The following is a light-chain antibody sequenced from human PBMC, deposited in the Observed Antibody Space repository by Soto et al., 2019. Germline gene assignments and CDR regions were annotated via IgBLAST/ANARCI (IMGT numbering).Light chain of an antibody. CDR1: SSDVGSYKL. CDR2: EGS. CDR3: CSYAGTSTYV. V-gene: IGLV2-23*01. J-gene: IGLJ1*01. Sequence: QSALTLPASVSGSPGQSITISCTGTSSDVGSYKLVSWYQQHPGKAPKFMIYEGSKRPSGVSNRFSGSKSGNTASLTISGVQAEDVAYYYSCSYAGTSTYVFGTGTKLTVL.